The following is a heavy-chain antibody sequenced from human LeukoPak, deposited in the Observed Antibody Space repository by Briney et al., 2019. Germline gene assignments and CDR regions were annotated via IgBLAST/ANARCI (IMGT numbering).Heavy chain of an antibody. D-gene: IGHD2-15*01. CDR1: GGSFSGYY. CDR3: AGIGYCSGGSCYTLNYFDY. V-gene: IGHV4-34*01. J-gene: IGHJ4*02. Sequence: PSETLSLTCAVYGGSFSGYYWSWIRQPPGKGLGWIGEINHSGSTNYNPSLKSRVTISVDTSKNQFSLKLSSVTAADTAVYYCAGIGYCSGGSCYTLNYFDYWGQGTLVTVSS. CDR2: INHSGST.